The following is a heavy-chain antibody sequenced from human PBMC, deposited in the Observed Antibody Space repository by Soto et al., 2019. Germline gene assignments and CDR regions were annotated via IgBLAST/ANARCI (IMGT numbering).Heavy chain of an antibody. CDR1: GFTFSSYS. CDR2: ISSSSRTI. Sequence: GGSLRLSCAASGFTFSSYSMNWVRQAPGKGLEWVSYISSSSRTIYYADSVKGRSTISRDNAKNSLYLQMNSLRDEDTAVYYCAREGVYYGSGTSYGMDVWGQGITVTVSS. CDR3: AREGVYYGSGTSYGMDV. D-gene: IGHD3-10*01. J-gene: IGHJ6*02. V-gene: IGHV3-48*02.